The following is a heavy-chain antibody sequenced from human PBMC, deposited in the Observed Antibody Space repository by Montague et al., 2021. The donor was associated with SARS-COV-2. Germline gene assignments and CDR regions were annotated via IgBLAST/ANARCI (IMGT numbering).Heavy chain of an antibody. CDR3: ARIRDYDILTGSYSGFDY. Sequence: PALVKPTQTLTLTCTFSGFSLSTSGTCVSWIRQPPGKALEWLALXXWDDDKYYSTSLKTRLTISKDTSKNQVVLTMTNMDPVDTATYYCARIRDYDILTGSYSGFDYWGQGTLVTVSS. D-gene: IGHD3-9*01. CDR1: GFSLSTSGTC. V-gene: IGHV2-70*01. CDR2: XXWDDDK. J-gene: IGHJ4*02.